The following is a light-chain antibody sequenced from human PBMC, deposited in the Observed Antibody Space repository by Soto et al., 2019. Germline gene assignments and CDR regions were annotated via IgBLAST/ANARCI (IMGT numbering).Light chain of an antibody. Sequence: DVQMTQSPSSLSASVGDRVTITCRASQGISNYFGWYQQKPGKAPKRLIYEVSSLQSGVPSRFSSSGSGTEFTLTINGLQPEDFATYYCLQHSAYPRTFGQGTKVEMK. CDR2: EVS. J-gene: IGKJ1*01. CDR1: QGISNY. V-gene: IGKV1-17*01. CDR3: LQHSAYPRT.